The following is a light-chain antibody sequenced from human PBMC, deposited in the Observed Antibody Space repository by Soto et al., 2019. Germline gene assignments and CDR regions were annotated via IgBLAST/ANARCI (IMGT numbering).Light chain of an antibody. CDR3: QQGTALMYT. V-gene: IGKV1D-12*01. J-gene: IGKJ2*01. Sequence: DIQVTQSPSSLSASVGDRVTITCRASQDIRTYLAWYQQKPGKAPKLLIFAASTLQSGVPPRFIGSGSGTDFTLTISNLQPEDFATYDCQQGTALMYTFGQGTKLEIK. CDR1: QDIRTY. CDR2: AAS.